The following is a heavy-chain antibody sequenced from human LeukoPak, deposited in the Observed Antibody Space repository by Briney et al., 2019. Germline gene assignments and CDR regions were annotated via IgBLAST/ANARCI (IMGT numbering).Heavy chain of an antibody. D-gene: IGHD1-14*01. V-gene: IGHV3-33*01. CDR2: IWYDGSNK. Sequence: GRSLRLSCAASGFTSSSYGMHWVRQAPGKGLEWVAVIWYDGSNKYYADSVKGRFTISRDNSKNTLYLQMNSLRAEDTAVYYCARVGVRTHYYYYMDVWGKGTTVTVSS. CDR3: ARVGVRTHYYYYMDV. J-gene: IGHJ6*03. CDR1: GFTSSSYG.